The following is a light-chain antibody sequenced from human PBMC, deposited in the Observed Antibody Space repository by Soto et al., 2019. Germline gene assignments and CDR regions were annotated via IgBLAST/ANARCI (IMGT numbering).Light chain of an antibody. V-gene: IGKV3-20*01. CDR2: GAS. Sequence: EIVLTQSPGTLSLSPGERATLSCRASQSVSSSYLAWYQQKPGQAPRLLIYGASSRATCIPDRFSGSGSGTDFTRTISRLEPEDFAVYYCKQYGSSPTFGQGTKVEIK. CDR3: KQYGSSPT. J-gene: IGKJ1*01. CDR1: QSVSSSY.